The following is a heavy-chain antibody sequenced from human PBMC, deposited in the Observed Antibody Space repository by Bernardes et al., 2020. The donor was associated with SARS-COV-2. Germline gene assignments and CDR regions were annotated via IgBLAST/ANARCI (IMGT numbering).Heavy chain of an antibody. V-gene: IGHV3-30-3*01. CDR3: ARTVATIKHPFDY. J-gene: IGHJ4*02. CDR2: ISYYGSNK. D-gene: IGHD5-12*01. CDR1: GFTFSSYA. Sequence: WGSLRLSCAASGFTFSSYAMHWVRQAPGKGLELVSVISYYGSNKYYSDSVKGRFTISRDNSKNTLYLQMNSLRAEDKAVYYCARTVATIKHPFDYWGQGTLVTVSS.